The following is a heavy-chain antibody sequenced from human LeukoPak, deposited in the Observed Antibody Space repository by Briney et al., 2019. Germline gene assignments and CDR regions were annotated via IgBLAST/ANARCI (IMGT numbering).Heavy chain of an antibody. CDR3: ARDGAWDIVVPPYYYGMDV. CDR1: GFTFSDYY. CDR2: ISSSSSYT. V-gene: IGHV3-11*06. D-gene: IGHD2-15*01. J-gene: IGHJ6*04. Sequence: PGGSLRLSCAASGFTFSDYYMSRIRQAPGKGLEWVSYISSSSSYTNYADSVKGRFTISRDNAKNSLYLQMNSLRAEDTAVYYCARDGAWDIVVPPYYYGMDVWGKGTTVTVSS.